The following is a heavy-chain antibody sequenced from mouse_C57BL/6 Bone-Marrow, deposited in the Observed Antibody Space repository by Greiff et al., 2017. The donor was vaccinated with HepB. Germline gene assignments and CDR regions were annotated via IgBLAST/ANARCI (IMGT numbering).Heavy chain of an antibody. J-gene: IGHJ1*03. CDR2: ITHSGET. V-gene: IGHV12-3*01. Sequence: QVQLQQSGPGLVKPSQSLFLTCSITGFPITSGYYWIWIRQSPGKPLEWMGYITHSGETFYNPSLQSPISITRETSKNQFFLQLNSVTTEDTAKYYCAGDPGSRDWYLDVWGTGTTVTVSS. CDR3: AGDPGSRDWYLDV. CDR1: GFPITSGYY. D-gene: IGHD1-1*01.